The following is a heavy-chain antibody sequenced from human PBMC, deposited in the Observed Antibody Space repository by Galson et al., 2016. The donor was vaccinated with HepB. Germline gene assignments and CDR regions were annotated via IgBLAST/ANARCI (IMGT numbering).Heavy chain of an antibody. Sequence: SVKVSCKASGYPFTDYFMHFVRHAPGQGLEWMGMINPSGGSTNFAQKFQGRVTMTRDTSTSTVYMELSSLRSEDTALYYCARGQSNGDYDYWGQGTLVTVSS. CDR2: INPSGGST. J-gene: IGHJ4*02. V-gene: IGHV1-46*01. D-gene: IGHD4-17*01. CDR3: ARGQSNGDYDY. CDR1: GYPFTDYF.